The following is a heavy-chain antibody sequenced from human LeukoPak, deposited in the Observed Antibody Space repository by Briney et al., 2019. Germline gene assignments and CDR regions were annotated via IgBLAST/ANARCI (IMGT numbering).Heavy chain of an antibody. V-gene: IGHV1-2*02. CDR2: INPNSGGT. J-gene: IGHJ5*02. CDR1: GYTFSGFN. CDR3: ARSHRNNNGWYAFDP. D-gene: IGHD6-19*01. Sequence: ASVKVSCKASGYTFSGFNMHWVRQAPGQGLEWMGWINPNSGGTNYAQKFQGRVTMTRDTSISTAYMELSRLTSDDTAVYYCARSHRNNNGWYAFDPWGQGTPVTVSS.